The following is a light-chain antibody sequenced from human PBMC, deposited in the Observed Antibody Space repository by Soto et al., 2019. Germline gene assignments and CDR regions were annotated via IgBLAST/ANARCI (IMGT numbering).Light chain of an antibody. CDR1: SSDVGTYNH. Sequence: QSVLTQPASVSGSPGQSITISCTGTSSDVGTYNHVSWYQQHPGKAPQLIIYEVSNRPSGLSNRFSASKSGNTASLTISGLQAEDEADYYCCSYTPSSTLVFGTGTKVTVL. V-gene: IGLV2-14*01. J-gene: IGLJ1*01. CDR3: CSYTPSSTLV. CDR2: EVS.